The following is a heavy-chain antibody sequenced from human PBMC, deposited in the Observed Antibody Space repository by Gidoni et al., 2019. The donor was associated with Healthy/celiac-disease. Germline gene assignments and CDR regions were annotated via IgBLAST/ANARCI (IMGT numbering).Heavy chain of an antibody. CDR1: GGSISSSSYY. J-gene: IGHJ4*02. Sequence: QLQLQESGPGLVKPSETLSLTCTVPGGSISSSSYYWGWIRQPPGKGLEWIGSIYYSGSTYYNPSLKSRVTISGDTSKNQFSLKLSSVTAADTAVYYCARLVNAVTTEWSDYWGQGTLVTVSS. CDR2: IYYSGST. D-gene: IGHD4-17*01. CDR3: ARLVNAVTTEWSDY. V-gene: IGHV4-39*01.